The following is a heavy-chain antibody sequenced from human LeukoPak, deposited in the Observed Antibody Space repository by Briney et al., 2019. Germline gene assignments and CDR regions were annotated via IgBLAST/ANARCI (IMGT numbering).Heavy chain of an antibody. CDR2: ISGSGGST. Sequence: GGSLRLSCAASGFTFSSYAMSWVRQAPGKGLEWVSAISGSGGSTYYADSVKGRFTISRDNSKNTLYLQMNSLRAEDTALHYCAKDRYSGLDAFDIWGQGTMVTVSS. J-gene: IGHJ3*02. D-gene: IGHD5-12*01. V-gene: IGHV3-23*01. CDR1: GFTFSSYA. CDR3: AKDRYSGLDAFDI.